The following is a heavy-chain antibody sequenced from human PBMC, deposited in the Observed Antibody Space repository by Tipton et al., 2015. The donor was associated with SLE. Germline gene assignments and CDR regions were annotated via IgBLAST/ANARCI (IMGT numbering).Heavy chain of an antibody. D-gene: IGHD6-6*01. CDR2: IYDSVFT. CDR3: ATYGQSSTSAFDY. Sequence: TLSLTCTVSGVSTRNYYWTWIRQPPGKGLEWIGYIYDSVFTNYSPSLKSRVTISVDTSKNQFSLKLGSVTAADTAVYYCATYGQSSTSAFDYWGQGTLVTVSS. J-gene: IGHJ4*02. CDR1: GVSTRNYY. V-gene: IGHV4-59*12.